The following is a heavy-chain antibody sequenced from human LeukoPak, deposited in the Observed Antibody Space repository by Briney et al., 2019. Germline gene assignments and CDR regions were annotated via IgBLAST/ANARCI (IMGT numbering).Heavy chain of an antibody. CDR2: MHYTGST. CDR1: GESMSGFY. D-gene: IGHD5-12*01. CDR3: AREGYSGYDNNWFDP. Sequence: SETLSLTCTVSGESMSGFYWNWIRQPPGKGLEWIGYMHYTGSTNYNPSLKSRVTVSIDTSKNQFSLKLSSVTASDTAVYYCAREGYSGYDNNWFDPWGQGTLVTVSS. V-gene: IGHV4-59*12. J-gene: IGHJ5*02.